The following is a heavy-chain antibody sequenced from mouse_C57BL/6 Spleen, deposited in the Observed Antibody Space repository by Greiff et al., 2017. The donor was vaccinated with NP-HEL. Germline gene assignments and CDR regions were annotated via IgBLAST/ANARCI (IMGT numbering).Heavy chain of an antibody. D-gene: IGHD3-2*02. CDR3: TRRRDSSGYDAMDY. CDR1: GYTFTSYW. CDR2: INPSSGYT. J-gene: IGHJ4*01. Sequence: QVQLQQSGAELAKPGASVKLSCKASGYTFTSYWMHWVKQRPGQGLEWIGYINPSSGYTKYNQKFKDKATLTADKSSSTAYMELRSLTSEDSAVYYCTRRRDSSGYDAMDYWGQGTSVTVSS. V-gene: IGHV1-7*01.